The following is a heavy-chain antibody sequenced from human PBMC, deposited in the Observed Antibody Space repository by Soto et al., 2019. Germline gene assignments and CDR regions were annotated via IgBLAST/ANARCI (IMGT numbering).Heavy chain of an antibody. D-gene: IGHD6-13*01. CDR2: IYYNGNT. J-gene: IGHJ4*02. Sequence: QVQLQESGPGLVKPSETLSLTCTVSGGSISNNYWSWIRQPPRKGLEWIGYIYYNGNTNYNPSLKSRGTMSVDTAKTQISLKLSSVTAADTAVYYCARASWYSEYWGQGTLVTVSS. CDR1: GGSISNNY. CDR3: ARASWYSEY. V-gene: IGHV4-59*01.